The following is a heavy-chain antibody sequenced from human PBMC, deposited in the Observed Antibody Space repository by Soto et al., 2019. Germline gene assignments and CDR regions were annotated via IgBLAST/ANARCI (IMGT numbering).Heavy chain of an antibody. V-gene: IGHV3-30*18. CDR2: ISYDGSNK. Sequence: PVGSLRLSCAASGFTFSSYGMHWVRQAPGKGLEWVAVISYDGSNKYYADSVKGRFTISRDNSKNTLYLQMNSLRAEDTAVYYCAKSATEDFDWLSTSSWFDPWGQGTLVTVSS. CDR3: AKSATEDFDWLSTSSWFDP. CDR1: GFTFSSYG. D-gene: IGHD3-9*01. J-gene: IGHJ5*02.